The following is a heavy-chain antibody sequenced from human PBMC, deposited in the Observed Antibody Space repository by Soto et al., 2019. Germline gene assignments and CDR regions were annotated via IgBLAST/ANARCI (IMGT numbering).Heavy chain of an antibody. D-gene: IGHD3-22*01. Sequence: SETLSLTCTVSGDSISRSTYRWGWIRQPPGKGLEWVASLIYSGSTYYNPSLKSRVTISVDTSKNQVSLKVRSVTAADTAVYYCVAQMVVLDYFDYCGQGTLVTVSS. CDR2: LIYSGST. V-gene: IGHV4-39*01. CDR3: VAQMVVLDYFDY. J-gene: IGHJ4*02. CDR1: GDSISRSTYR.